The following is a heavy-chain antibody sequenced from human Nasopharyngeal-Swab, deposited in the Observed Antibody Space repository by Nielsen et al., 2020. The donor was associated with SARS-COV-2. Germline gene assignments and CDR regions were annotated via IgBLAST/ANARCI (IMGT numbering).Heavy chain of an antibody. CDR1: GFPFSSYA. V-gene: IGHV3-30*04. CDR2: ISYDGSNK. Sequence: GESLKISCAASGFPFSSYAMHWVRQAPGKGLEWVAVISYDGSNKYYADSVKGRFNISRDNSKNTLYLQMNSLRAEDTAVYYCARDRPRYSSGWNVLGFWGQGTLVTVSS. D-gene: IGHD6-19*01. CDR3: ARDRPRYSSGWNVLGF. J-gene: IGHJ4*02.